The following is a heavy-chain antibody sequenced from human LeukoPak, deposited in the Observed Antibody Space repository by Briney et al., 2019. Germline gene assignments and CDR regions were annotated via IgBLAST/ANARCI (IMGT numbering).Heavy chain of an antibody. D-gene: IGHD3-3*01. CDR3: ARALTPYDFWRKLDY. Sequence: GASVKVSCKASGGTFSSYAISWVRQAPGQGLEWMGGIIPIFGTANYAQKFQGRVTITADESTSTAYMELSSLRSEDTAVYYCARALTPYDFWRKLDYWGQGTLVTVSS. CDR2: IIPIFGTA. V-gene: IGHV1-69*13. J-gene: IGHJ4*02. CDR1: GGTFSSYA.